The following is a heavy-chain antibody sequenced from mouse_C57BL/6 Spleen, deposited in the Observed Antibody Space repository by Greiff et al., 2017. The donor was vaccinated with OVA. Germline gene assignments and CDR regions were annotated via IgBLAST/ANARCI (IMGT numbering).Heavy chain of an antibody. Sequence: EVQLVESGGGLVQPKGSLKLSCAASGFTFNTYAMHWVRQAPGKGLEWVARIRSKSSNYATYYADSMKDRFTISRDYSKSMLYLQMNNLNTEDTAMYYCVRGELGPDSDFDFWGTGTTVTVSS. CDR1: GFTFNTYA. CDR3: VRGELGPDSDFDF. CDR2: IRSKSSNYAT. J-gene: IGHJ1*03. D-gene: IGHD4-1*01. V-gene: IGHV10-3*01.